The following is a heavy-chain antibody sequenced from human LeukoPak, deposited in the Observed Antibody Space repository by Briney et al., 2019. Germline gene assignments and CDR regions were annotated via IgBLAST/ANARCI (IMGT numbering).Heavy chain of an antibody. J-gene: IGHJ4*02. V-gene: IGHV1-46*01. CDR1: GYTFTSYY. Sequence: ASVKVSCKASGYTFTSYYVHWVRQAPGQGLEWMGIINPSGGSTSYAQKVQGRVTMTTDTSTSTAYMELRSLRSDDTAVYYCARDWSRETLPDYWGQGTLVTVSS. D-gene: IGHD1-26*01. CDR3: ARDWSRETLPDY. CDR2: INPSGGST.